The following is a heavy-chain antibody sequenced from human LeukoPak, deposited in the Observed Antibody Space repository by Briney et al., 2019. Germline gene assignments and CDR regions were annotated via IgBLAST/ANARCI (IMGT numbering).Heavy chain of an antibody. CDR2: IYYGGST. D-gene: IGHD6-19*01. CDR3: ARGPSSGWYHELIHWYFDL. Sequence: SETLSLTCTVSGGSISSYYWSWIRQPPGKGLEWIGYIYYGGSTNYNPSLKSRVTISVDTSKNQFSLKLSSVTAADTAVYYCARGPSSGWYHELIHWYFDLWGRGTLVTVSS. CDR1: GGSISSYY. V-gene: IGHV4-59*12. J-gene: IGHJ2*01.